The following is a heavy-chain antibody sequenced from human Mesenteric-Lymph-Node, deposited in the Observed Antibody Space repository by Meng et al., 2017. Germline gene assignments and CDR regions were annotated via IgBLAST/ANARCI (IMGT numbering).Heavy chain of an antibody. D-gene: IGHD3-22*01. CDR2: ISDTGGIT. V-gene: IGHV3-23*01. CDR1: GFTFSTYA. J-gene: IGHJ4*02. Sequence: GESLKISCAASGFTFSTYAMHWVRQAAGRGLEWVSGISDTGGITDYADSVKGRFSISRDNAKNSLYLQMNSLRAEDTAVYYCARVRLYYYDSSGYHFDYWGQGTLVTVSS. CDR3: ARVRLYYYDSSGYHFDY.